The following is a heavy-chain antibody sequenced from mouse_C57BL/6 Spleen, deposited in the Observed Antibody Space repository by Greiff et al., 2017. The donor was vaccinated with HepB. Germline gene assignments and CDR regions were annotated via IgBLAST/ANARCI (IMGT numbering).Heavy chain of an antibody. J-gene: IGHJ4*01. D-gene: IGHD4-1*02. Sequence: QVQLQQSGAELVKPGASVKLSCKASGYTFTSYWMHWVKQRPGRGLEWIGRIDPNSGGTKYNEKFKSKATLTVDKPSHTAYMQLSSLTSEDSAVYYCARSSGPATGTKAMDYWGQGTSVTVSS. CDR1: GYTFTSYW. CDR3: ARSSGPATGTKAMDY. V-gene: IGHV1-72*01. CDR2: IDPNSGGT.